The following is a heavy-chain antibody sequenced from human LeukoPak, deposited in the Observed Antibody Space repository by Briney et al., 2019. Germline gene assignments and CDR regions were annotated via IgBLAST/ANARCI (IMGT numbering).Heavy chain of an antibody. CDR2: IYYSGST. J-gene: IGHJ4*02. Sequence: SQTLSLTCTVSGGSISSGDYYWSWIRQPPGKGLEWIGYIYYSGSTYYNPSLKSRVTISVDTSRNQFSLKLSSVTAADTAVYYCARTDFWSGYYDYWGQGTLVTVSS. V-gene: IGHV4-30-4*08. CDR3: ARTDFWSGYYDY. D-gene: IGHD3-3*01. CDR1: GGSISSGDYY.